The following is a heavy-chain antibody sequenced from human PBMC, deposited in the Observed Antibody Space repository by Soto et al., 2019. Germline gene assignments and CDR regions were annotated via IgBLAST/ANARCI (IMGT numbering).Heavy chain of an antibody. CDR2: IKPDGSDK. D-gene: IGHD2-8*01. V-gene: IGHV3-7*01. J-gene: IGHJ3*02. CDR3: SRGRSCANGCYSSYEASDI. CDR1: GFTFPNFW. Sequence: EAQLVESGGDLVLPGGSLRLSCAASGFTFPNFWMSWVRQAAGKGLEWVVNIKPDGSDKYYVDSVRGRFTISRDNAKNSLYMQITSRRAEDTAVYYFSRGRSCANGCYSSYEASDILGPGTMVTVSS.